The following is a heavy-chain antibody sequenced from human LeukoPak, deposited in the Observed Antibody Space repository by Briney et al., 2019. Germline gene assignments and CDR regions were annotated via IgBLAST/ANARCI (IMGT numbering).Heavy chain of an antibody. J-gene: IGHJ4*02. CDR3: ARVKSVVGATTADY. CDR2: IYSGGST. D-gene: IGHD1-26*01. CDR1: GFTVISNF. Sequence: GGSLRLSCAASGFTVISNFLSWVRQPPGKGLEWVSDIYSGGSTYYADSVQGRFTISRDNSKNTLNLQMNSLRAEDTAVYYCARVKSVVGATTADYWGQGTLVTVSS. V-gene: IGHV3-53*01.